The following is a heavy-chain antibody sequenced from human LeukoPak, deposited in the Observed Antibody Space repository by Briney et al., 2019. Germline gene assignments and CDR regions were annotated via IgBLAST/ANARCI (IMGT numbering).Heavy chain of an antibody. V-gene: IGHV4-59*08. J-gene: IGHJ3*02. Sequence: SETPSLTCTVSGGSISSYYWSWIRQPPGKGLEWIGYIYYSGSTNYNPSLKSRVTISVDTSKNQFSLKLSSVTAADTAVYYCASYDFWSDDAFDIWGQGTMVTVSS. CDR1: GGSISSYY. D-gene: IGHD3-3*01. CDR2: IYYSGST. CDR3: ASYDFWSDDAFDI.